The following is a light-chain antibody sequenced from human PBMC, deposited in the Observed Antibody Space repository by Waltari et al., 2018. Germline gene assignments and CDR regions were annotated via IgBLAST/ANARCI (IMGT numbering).Light chain of an antibody. Sequence: QSVLTQPPSVSAAPGQKVTISCSGSSSNIGNNYVSWYQQLPGTAPKLLIYETKKPPSALPDRFSGSPSGQSATLGITGLQAGDEADYYCGAWDGSLSSGVFGGGTKLTVL. CDR3: GAWDGSLSSGV. CDR2: ETK. V-gene: IGLV1-51*02. J-gene: IGLJ3*02. CDR1: SSNIGNNY.